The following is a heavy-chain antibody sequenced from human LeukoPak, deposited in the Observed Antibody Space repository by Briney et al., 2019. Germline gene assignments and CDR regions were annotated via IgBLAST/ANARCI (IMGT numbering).Heavy chain of an antibody. J-gene: IGHJ1*01. CDR3: ARERGLRSGYYRYFQH. D-gene: IGHD3-3*01. CDR2: INHSGST. CDR1: GGSFSGYY. V-gene: IGHV4-34*01. Sequence: RPSETLSLTCAVYGGSFSGYYWSWIRQPPGKGLEWIGEINHSGSTNYNPSLKSRVTISVDTSKNQFSLKLSSVTAADTTVYYCARERGLRSGYYRYFQHWGQGTLVTVSS.